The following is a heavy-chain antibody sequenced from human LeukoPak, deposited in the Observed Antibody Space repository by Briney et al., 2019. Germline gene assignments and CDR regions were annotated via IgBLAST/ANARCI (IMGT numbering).Heavy chain of an antibody. CDR2: IHYTGAT. CDR1: GDPVNNNLYF. D-gene: IGHD6-19*01. J-gene: IGHJ4*02. Sequence: PSETLSLTYSVSGDPVNNNLYFWAWIRQPPGKGLKWVGSIHYTGATYYSPSLKSRVTISIDTSKNQFSLRLTSLTAADTAVYYCARMYTDGWYEYWGQGILVTVSS. CDR3: ARMYTDGWYEY. V-gene: IGHV4-39*01.